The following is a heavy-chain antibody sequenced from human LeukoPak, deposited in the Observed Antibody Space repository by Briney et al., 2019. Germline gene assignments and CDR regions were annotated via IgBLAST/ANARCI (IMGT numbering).Heavy chain of an antibody. J-gene: IGHJ4*02. D-gene: IGHD4/OR15-4a*01. CDR2: ISGSGGST. CDR1: GFTFSSYA. CDR3: AKYEPMLWWISYFDY. Sequence: GGSLRLSCAASGFTFSSYAMSWVRQAPGKGLEWVSAISGSGGSTYYADSVKGRFTISRDNSKNTLYLQINSLRAEDTAVYYCAKYEPMLWWISYFDYWGQGTLVTVSS. V-gene: IGHV3-23*01.